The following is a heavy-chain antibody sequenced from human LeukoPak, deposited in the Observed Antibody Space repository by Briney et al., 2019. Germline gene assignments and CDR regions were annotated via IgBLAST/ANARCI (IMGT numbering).Heavy chain of an antibody. D-gene: IGHD3-3*01. CDR2: ISYDGSNK. Sequence: GGSLRLSCAASGFTFSSYGMHWVRQAPGKGLEWVAVISYDGSNKYYADSVKGRFTISRDNSKNTLYLQMNSLRAEDTAVYYCAKVVTIFGVVNGEYGIDVWGQGTTVTVSS. CDR1: GFTFSSYG. V-gene: IGHV3-30*18. CDR3: AKVVTIFGVVNGEYGIDV. J-gene: IGHJ6*02.